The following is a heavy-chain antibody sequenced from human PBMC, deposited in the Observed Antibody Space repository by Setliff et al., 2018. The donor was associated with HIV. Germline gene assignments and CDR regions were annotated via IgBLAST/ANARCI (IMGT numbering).Heavy chain of an antibody. CDR3: ARYHIGGIQYFQH. CDR1: GGSLSGYY. CDR2: IHQGGTS. D-gene: IGHD2-21*01. V-gene: IGHV4-34*10. Sequence: SETLSLTCAVYGGSLSGYYWSWIRQPPGRGLEWIGEIHQGGTSNYNPSLRSRLSVSLDTSRNQFSLKLTSVTAADTAIYYCARYHIGGIQYFQHWGQGALVTVSS. J-gene: IGHJ1*01.